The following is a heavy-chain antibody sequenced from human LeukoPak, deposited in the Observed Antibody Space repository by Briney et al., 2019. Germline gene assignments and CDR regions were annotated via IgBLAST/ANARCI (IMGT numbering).Heavy chain of an antibody. J-gene: IGHJ4*02. CDR2: ISYDGSNK. CDR1: GFTFSSYA. Sequence: GGSLRLSCAASGFTFSSYAMHWVRQAPGKGLEWVAVISYDGSNKYYADPVKGRFTISRDNSKNTLYLQMNSLRAEDTAVYYCARDRRSSSWYGGYWGQGTLVTVSS. V-gene: IGHV3-30-3*01. D-gene: IGHD6-13*01. CDR3: ARDRRSSSWYGGY.